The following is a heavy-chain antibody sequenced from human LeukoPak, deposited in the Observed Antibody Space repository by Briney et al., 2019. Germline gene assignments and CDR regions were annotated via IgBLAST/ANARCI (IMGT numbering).Heavy chain of an antibody. D-gene: IGHD6-13*01. V-gene: IGHV4-34*01. CDR1: GGSFSGYY. Sequence: SETLSLTCAVYGGSFSGYYWSWIRQPPGKGLEWIGEINHSGSTNYNPSLKSRVTISVDTSKNQFSLKLSSVTAADTAVYYCARRRQQLVVDYWGQGTLVTVSS. J-gene: IGHJ4*02. CDR3: ARRRQQLVVDY. CDR2: INHSGST.